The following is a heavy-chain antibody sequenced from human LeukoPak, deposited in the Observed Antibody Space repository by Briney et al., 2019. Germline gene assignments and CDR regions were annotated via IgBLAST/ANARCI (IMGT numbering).Heavy chain of an antibody. Sequence: SETLSLTCAVYGGSFSGYYWSWIRQPPGKGLEWIGEINHSGSTNYNPSLKSRVTISVDTSKNQFSLKLSSVTAADTAVYYCARGQGGIQLWLRPFDYWGQGTLVTVSS. J-gene: IGHJ4*02. D-gene: IGHD5-18*01. V-gene: IGHV4-34*01. CDR1: GGSFSGYY. CDR3: ARGQGGIQLWLRPFDY. CDR2: INHSGST.